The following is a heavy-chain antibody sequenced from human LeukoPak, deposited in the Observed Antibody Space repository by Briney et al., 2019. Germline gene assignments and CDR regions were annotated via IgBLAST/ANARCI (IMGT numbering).Heavy chain of an antibody. Sequence: PGGSLRLSCAASGFTFSSYAMSWVRQAPGKGLEWVSGISGSGGGTYYADSVKSRFAISRDNAKNSLYLQMNSLRAEDTAVYYCARAPIDSNSWYQAFDLWGQGTMVTVSS. V-gene: IGHV3-23*01. CDR1: GFTFSSYA. CDR3: ARAPIDSNSWYQAFDL. CDR2: ISGSGGGT. J-gene: IGHJ3*01. D-gene: IGHD6-13*01.